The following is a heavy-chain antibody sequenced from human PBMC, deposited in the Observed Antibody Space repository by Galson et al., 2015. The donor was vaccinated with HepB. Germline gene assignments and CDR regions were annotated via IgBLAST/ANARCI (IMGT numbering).Heavy chain of an antibody. CDR1: GFSFSSYS. J-gene: IGHJ6*02. D-gene: IGHD6-19*01. V-gene: IGHV3-21*06. Sequence: SLRLSCAASGFSFSSYSMYWVRQAPGKGLEWISSISSSGIHINYADSVKGRFTISRDNAKSSLFLQMNSLTAQDTAVYYCARDQRKWLTANYYGMDVWGQGTTVTVSS. CDR2: ISSSGIHI. CDR3: ARDQRKWLTANYYGMDV.